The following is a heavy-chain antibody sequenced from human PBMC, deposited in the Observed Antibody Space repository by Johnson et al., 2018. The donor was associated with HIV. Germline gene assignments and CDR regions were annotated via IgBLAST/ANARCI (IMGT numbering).Heavy chain of an antibody. V-gene: IGHV3-15*01. CDR2: LKSRTDGETA. J-gene: IGHJ3*02. Sequence: MQLVESGGGLVKPGGSLRLSCAASGFTFSNAWMHWVRQAPGKGLEWVGRLKSRTDGETADYAAPVKGRFTISRDDSKNTLYLQMNSLKTEDTALYYCTTDVPGGPYYNAFDIWGQGTMVTV. CDR1: GFTFSNAW. D-gene: IGHD1-26*01. CDR3: TTDVPGGPYYNAFDI.